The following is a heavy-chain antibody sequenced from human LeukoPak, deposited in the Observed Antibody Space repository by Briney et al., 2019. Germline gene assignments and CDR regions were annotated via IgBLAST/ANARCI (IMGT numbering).Heavy chain of an antibody. CDR2: ISSSGTIT. J-gene: IGHJ4*02. V-gene: IGHV3-11*01. CDR1: GFTFSDYY. D-gene: IGHD1-26*01. Sequence: GGSLRLSCVASGFTFSDYYMTWVCQTPEKGLEWVSHISSSGTITYFADPVKGRFTLSRDNAKNSLFLQMNSLRVEDTGVYFCARVGSTVAAGILDYWGQGSLVTVSS. CDR3: ARVGSTVAAGILDY.